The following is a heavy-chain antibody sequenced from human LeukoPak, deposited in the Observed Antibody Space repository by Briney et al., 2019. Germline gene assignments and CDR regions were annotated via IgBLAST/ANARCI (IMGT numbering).Heavy chain of an antibody. Sequence: GGSLRLSWAASGFTFSSYAMHWVRQAPGKGLEWVAVISYDGSNKYYADSVKGRFTISRDNSKNTLYLQMNSLRAEDTAMYYCARDLNVLDYWGQGTLVTVSS. CDR3: ARDLNVLDY. D-gene: IGHD6-6*01. V-gene: IGHV3-30-3*01. CDR1: GFTFSSYA. CDR2: ISYDGSNK. J-gene: IGHJ4*02.